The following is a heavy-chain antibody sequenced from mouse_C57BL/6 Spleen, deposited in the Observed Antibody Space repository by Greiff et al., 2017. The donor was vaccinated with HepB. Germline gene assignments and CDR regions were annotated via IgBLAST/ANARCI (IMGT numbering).Heavy chain of an antibody. D-gene: IGHD2-3*01. CDR1: GYTFTSYW. J-gene: IGHJ3*01. V-gene: IGHV1-50*01. Sequence: VQLQQSGAELVKPGASVKLSCKASGYTFTSYWMQWVKQRPGQGLEWIGEIDPSDSYTNYNQKFKGKATLTVDTSSSTANMQLSSLTSEDSAVYYCARRNDGYYVGFAYWGQGTLVTVSA. CDR3: ARRNDGYYVGFAY. CDR2: IDPSDSYT.